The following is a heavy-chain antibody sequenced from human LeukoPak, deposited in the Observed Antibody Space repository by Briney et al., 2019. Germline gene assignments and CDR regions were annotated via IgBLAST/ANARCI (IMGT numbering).Heavy chain of an antibody. J-gene: IGHJ6*02. V-gene: IGHV4-30-2*01. CDR3: ARTFQAPSYGDSDSRTKYPYSMDV. CDR2: IYHGGRT. CDR1: GASIDAAGYS. D-gene: IGHD4-17*01. Sequence: SETLSLTCAVSGASIDAAGYSWNWIRQAPGKDLEWIGNIYHGGRTSYKSSLKSRVTISVDTSKNHFSLKLTSVTAADTAVYYCARTFQAPSYGDSDSRTKYPYSMDVWGQGAMVAVSS.